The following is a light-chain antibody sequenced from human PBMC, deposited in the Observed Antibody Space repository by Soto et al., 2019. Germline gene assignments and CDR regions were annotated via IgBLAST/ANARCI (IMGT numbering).Light chain of an antibody. CDR2: DAS. V-gene: IGKV1-13*02. CDR1: QGISSA. CDR3: QQFNSYPRT. J-gene: IGKJ3*01. Sequence: AIQLTQSPSSLSASVGDRVTITCRASQGISSALAWYQQKPGQAPKLLIYDASSLESGVPSRFSGSGSGTDFTLTISSLQPEDFATYYCQQFNSYPRTFGHGTKVDIK.